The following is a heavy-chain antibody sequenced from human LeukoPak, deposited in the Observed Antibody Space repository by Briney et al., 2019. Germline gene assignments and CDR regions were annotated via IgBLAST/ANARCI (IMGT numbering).Heavy chain of an antibody. D-gene: IGHD5-24*01. Sequence: GGSLRLSCAASGFTFSSYGMHWVRQAPGKGLEWVAVISYDGSNKYYADSVKGRFTISRDNSKNTLYLQMNSLRAEDTAVYYCARSRDGYADYWGQGTLVTVSS. V-gene: IGHV3-30*03. J-gene: IGHJ4*02. CDR3: ARSRDGYADY. CDR1: GFTFSSYG. CDR2: ISYDGSNK.